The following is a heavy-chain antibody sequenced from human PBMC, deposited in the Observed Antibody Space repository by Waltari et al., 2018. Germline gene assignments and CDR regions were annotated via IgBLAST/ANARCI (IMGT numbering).Heavy chain of an antibody. CDR2: IYYSGST. CDR3: ARTRPQTTIFGVVEGAFDY. D-gene: IGHD3-3*01. V-gene: IGHV4-59*01. J-gene: IGHJ4*02. Sequence: QVQLQESGPGLVKASETLSLTCTVSGGSISSYYWSWIRQPPGKGLEWIGYIYYSGSTNYNPSLKSRVTISVDTSKNQFSLKLSSVTAAETAVYYCARTRPQTTIFGVVEGAFDYWGQGTLVTVSS. CDR1: GGSISSYY.